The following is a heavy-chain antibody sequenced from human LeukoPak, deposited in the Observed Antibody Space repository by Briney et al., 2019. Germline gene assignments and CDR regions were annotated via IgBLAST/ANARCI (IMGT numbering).Heavy chain of an antibody. CDR2: IIPIFGTA. CDR3: ARYYYDSSGYYPNLDYFDY. CDR1: GYSFTDFY. J-gene: IGHJ4*02. V-gene: IGHV1-69*13. D-gene: IGHD3-22*01. Sequence: ASVKVSCKTSGYSFTDFYIHWVRQAPGQGLEWMGGIIPIFGTANYAQKFQGRVTITADESTSTAYMELSSLRSEDTAVYYCARYYYDSSGYYPNLDYFDYRGQGTLVTVSS.